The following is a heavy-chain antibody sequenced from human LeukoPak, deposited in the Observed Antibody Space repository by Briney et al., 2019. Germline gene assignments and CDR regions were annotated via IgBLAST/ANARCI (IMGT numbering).Heavy chain of an antibody. CDR3: AKDRIPTSGWESDS. CDR1: GFTFSSYW. CDR2: IKQDGSEE. Sequence: GGSLRLSCAASGFTFSSYWMSWVRQARGKGLEWVANIKQDGSEEYYVDSVKGRFTISRDNSKNTLYLQMNSLRAEDTALYYCAKDRIPTSGWESDSWGQGTLVTVSS. V-gene: IGHV3-7*05. J-gene: IGHJ4*02. D-gene: IGHD3-22*01.